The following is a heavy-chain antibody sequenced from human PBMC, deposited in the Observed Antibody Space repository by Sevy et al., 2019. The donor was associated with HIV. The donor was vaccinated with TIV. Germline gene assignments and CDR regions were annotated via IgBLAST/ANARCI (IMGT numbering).Heavy chain of an antibody. CDR2: ISWNSGSI. V-gene: IGHV3-9*01. D-gene: IGHD3-10*01. Sequence: GGSLRLSCAASGFTFDDYAMHWVRQAPGKGLEWVSGISWNSGSIGYADSVKGRFTISRDNAKNSLYLQMNSLRAEDTALYYCVKELSGSGSYYDYWGQGTLVTVSS. CDR3: VKELSGSGSYYDY. J-gene: IGHJ4*02. CDR1: GFTFDDYA.